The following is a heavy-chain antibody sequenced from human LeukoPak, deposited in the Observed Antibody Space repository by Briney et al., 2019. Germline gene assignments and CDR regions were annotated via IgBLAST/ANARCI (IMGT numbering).Heavy chain of an antibody. CDR3: ARERAAVAGTGDFYYYYYMDV. D-gene: IGHD6-19*01. CDR1: GYTFTGYY. V-gene: IGHV1-2*02. J-gene: IGHJ6*03. CDR2: INPNSGGT. Sequence: ASVKVSCKASGYTFTGYYMHWVRQAPGQGLEWMGWINPNSGGTNYAQKFQGRVTMTRDTSISTAYMELSRLRSDDTAVYYCARERAAVAGTGDFYYYYYMDVWGKGTTVTVSS.